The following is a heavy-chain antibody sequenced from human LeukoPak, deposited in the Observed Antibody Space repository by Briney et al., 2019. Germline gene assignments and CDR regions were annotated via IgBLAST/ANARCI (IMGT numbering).Heavy chain of an antibody. D-gene: IGHD6-19*01. CDR3: ARWYSSGWYSDY. CDR2: VSGTSEYI. J-gene: IGHJ4*02. V-gene: IGHV3-21*06. CDR1: GFSFSTYS. Sequence: PGGSLRLSCAASGFSFSTYSMIWVRQAPGKGLEWVSSVSGTSEYIYYADSVRGRFTISRDNAKNTVYLQMNSLRAEDTAVYYCARWYSSGWYSDYWGQGTLVAVSS.